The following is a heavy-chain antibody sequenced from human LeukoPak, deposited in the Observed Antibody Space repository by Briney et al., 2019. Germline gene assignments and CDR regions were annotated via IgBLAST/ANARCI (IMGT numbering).Heavy chain of an antibody. CDR1: GYTFTSYD. D-gene: IGHD2-2*01. CDR3: ARVPAVPARYRQQKYYLDY. V-gene: IGHV1-8*01. CDR2: MNPNSGNT. J-gene: IGHJ4*02. Sequence: GASVKVSCKASGYTFTSYDINWVRQATGQGLEWMGWMNPNSGNTGYAQKFQGRVTMTRNTSISTAYMELSSLRSEDTAVYYCARVPAVPARYRQQKYYLDYWGQGTLVTVSS.